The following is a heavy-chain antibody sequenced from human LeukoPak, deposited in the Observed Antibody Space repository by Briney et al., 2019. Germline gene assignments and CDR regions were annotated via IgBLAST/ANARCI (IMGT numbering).Heavy chain of an antibody. D-gene: IGHD3-10*01. CDR2: ISYDGSNK. CDR1: GFTFSTYA. V-gene: IGHV3-30*04. Sequence: GSLSLSCAASGFTFSTYAMHWVRQGPGKGLEWVAVISYDGSNKYYADSVKGRFTISRDNSKNTLYLQMNSLRAEDTAVYYCAKTPRSYYYGSGTYYYYYGMDVWGQGTTVTVSS. J-gene: IGHJ6*02. CDR3: AKTPRSYYYGSGTYYYYYGMDV.